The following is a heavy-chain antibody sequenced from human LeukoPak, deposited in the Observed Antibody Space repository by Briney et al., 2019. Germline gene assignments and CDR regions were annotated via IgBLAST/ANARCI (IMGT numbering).Heavy chain of an antibody. CDR3: ARDRPPFDFDV. CDR2: IHSGGST. CDR1: GDSIINNY. J-gene: IGHJ6*02. D-gene: IGHD3-3*01. V-gene: IGHV4-4*07. Sequence: PSETLSLTCSVDGDSIINNYWSWIRQPAGKGLEWIGRIHSGGSTDYNPSLKTRVTMSMDTSKSQFSLRLSSVTAADTAVYYCARDRPPFDFDVWGQGTTVTVSS.